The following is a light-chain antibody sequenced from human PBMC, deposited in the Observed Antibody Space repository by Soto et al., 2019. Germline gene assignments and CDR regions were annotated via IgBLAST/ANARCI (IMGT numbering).Light chain of an antibody. Sequence: EIVLTQSPATLSLSPGERATLSCRASQSVSGYLAWYQQKPGQAPRLLMYDASNRATGIPARFSGSGSGTDFTRTISSLEPEDFAGYYCQQRSNWPSTFGGGTKVEIK. J-gene: IGKJ4*01. CDR2: DAS. V-gene: IGKV3-11*01. CDR3: QQRSNWPST. CDR1: QSVSGY.